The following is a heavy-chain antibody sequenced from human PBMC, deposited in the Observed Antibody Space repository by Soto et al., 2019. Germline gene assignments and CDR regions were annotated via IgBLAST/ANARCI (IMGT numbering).Heavy chain of an antibody. V-gene: IGHV3-33*06. CDR1: GFTFSSYG. Sequence: PVGSLRLSCAASGFTFSSYGMHWGRQAPGKGLEWVGVICYNGNDKKYADSVKGRFTISRDNSEKTLYLQMNSLRAEDTAVYYCAKDYGDWTGLYYYGMDVWGQGTTVTVSS. D-gene: IGHD4-17*01. CDR3: AKDYGDWTGLYYYGMDV. J-gene: IGHJ6*02. CDR2: ICYNGNDK.